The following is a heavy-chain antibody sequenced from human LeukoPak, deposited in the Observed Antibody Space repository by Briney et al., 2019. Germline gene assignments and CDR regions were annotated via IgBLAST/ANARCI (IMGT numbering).Heavy chain of an antibody. CDR2: IYYSGST. V-gene: IGHV4-59*01. CDR1: GGSISSYY. J-gene: IGHJ6*03. D-gene: IGHD2-15*01. Sequence: SETLSLTCTVSGGSISSYYWSWIRQPPGKGLEWNGYIYYSGSTNYNPSLKSRVTISVDTSKNQFSLKLSSVTAADTAVYYCARYSHCSGGSCPPYYYYYMDVWGKGTTVTVSS. CDR3: ARYSHCSGGSCPPYYYYYMDV.